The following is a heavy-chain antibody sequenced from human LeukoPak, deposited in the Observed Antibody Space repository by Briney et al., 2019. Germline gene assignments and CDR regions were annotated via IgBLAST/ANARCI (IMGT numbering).Heavy chain of an antibody. D-gene: IGHD2-21*02. CDR2: INTDGSTT. J-gene: IGHJ4*01. CDR3: VPNPIVVVTSVNY. CDR1: GFTFSNYW. V-gene: IGHV3-74*01. Sequence: PGGSLRLSCVASGFTFSNYWMHWVRQDPLRGLVWVSRINTDGSTTTYRDSVKGRFTISRDNAKNTLYLQMNSLRVEDTAVYYCVPNPIVVVTSVNYWGQGTLVTVSS.